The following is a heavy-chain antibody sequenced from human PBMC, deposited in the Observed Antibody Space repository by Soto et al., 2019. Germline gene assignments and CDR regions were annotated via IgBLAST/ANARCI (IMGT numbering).Heavy chain of an antibody. J-gene: IGHJ4*02. CDR1: GYSFTIYW. D-gene: IGHD3-16*01. CDR2: IYPGDSDT. CDR3: ARRMILPSQPNFDY. Sequence: GESLKSSFKGSGYSFTIYWSGWGRQMPGKGLEWMGIIYPGDSDTRYSPSFQGQVTISADKSISTAYLQWSSLKASDTAMYYCARRMILPSQPNFDYWGQGTQVTVSS. V-gene: IGHV5-51*01.